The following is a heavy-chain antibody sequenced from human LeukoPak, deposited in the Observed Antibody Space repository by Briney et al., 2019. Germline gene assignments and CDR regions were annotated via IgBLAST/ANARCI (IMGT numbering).Heavy chain of an antibody. V-gene: IGHV1-2*02. J-gene: IGHJ2*01. CDR3: ARTSGSVTTSSWYFDL. Sequence: ASVKVSCKASGYTFTGYYMHWVRQAPGQGLEGMGWINPNSGGTNYAQKFQGRVTMTRDTSISTAYMELSRLRSDDTAAYYCARTSGSVTTSSWYFDLWGRGTLVTVSS. D-gene: IGHD4-17*01. CDR2: INPNSGGT. CDR1: GYTFTGYY.